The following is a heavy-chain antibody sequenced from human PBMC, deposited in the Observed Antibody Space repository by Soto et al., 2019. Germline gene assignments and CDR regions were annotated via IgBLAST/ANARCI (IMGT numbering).Heavy chain of an antibody. CDR1: GFTFSSYA. CDR3: AKDQSPSSGNTGDY. V-gene: IGHV3-23*01. D-gene: IGHD3-22*01. Sequence: PGGSLRLSCAASGFTFSSYAMIWVRQAPGKGLEWVSAISGSGGSTYYADSVKGRFTISRDNSKNTLYLQMNSLRAEDTAVYYCAKDQSPSSGNTGDYWGQGTLVTVSS. CDR2: ISGSGGST. J-gene: IGHJ4*02.